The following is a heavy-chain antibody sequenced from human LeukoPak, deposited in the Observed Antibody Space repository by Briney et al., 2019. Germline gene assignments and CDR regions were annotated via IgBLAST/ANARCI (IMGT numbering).Heavy chain of an antibody. V-gene: IGHV1-3*03. D-gene: IGHD3-16*02. CDR2: INGGNGNT. Sequence: AASVKVSCKASGYTFISYGLHWVRQAPGQRLEWMGWINGGNGNTKYSQEFQGRVTITRDTSASTVYMELSSLTSEDMAVYYCARESLEGRAFDIWGQGTMVTVSS. CDR3: ARESLEGRAFDI. CDR1: GYTFISYG. J-gene: IGHJ3*02.